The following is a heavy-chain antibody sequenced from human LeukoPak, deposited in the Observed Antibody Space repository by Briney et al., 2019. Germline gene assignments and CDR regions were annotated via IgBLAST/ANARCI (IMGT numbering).Heavy chain of an antibody. J-gene: IGHJ6*02. CDR3: ARGSRGYRYGYYYYYDMDV. Sequence: GSSVKVSCKASGGTFSSYAISRVRQAPGQGLEWMGGITPIFGTANYAQKFQGRVTITADESTSTAYMELSSLRSDDTAVYYCARGSRGYRYGYYYYYDMDVWGQGTTVTVSS. CDR1: GGTFSSYA. CDR2: ITPIFGTA. V-gene: IGHV1-69*01. D-gene: IGHD5-18*01.